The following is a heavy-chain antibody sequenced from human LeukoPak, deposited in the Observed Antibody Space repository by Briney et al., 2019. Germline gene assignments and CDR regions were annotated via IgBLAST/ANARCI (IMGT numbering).Heavy chain of an antibody. V-gene: IGHV3-23*01. CDR3: ARGTPHDYVWGSYLNFDY. CDR2: ISGSGGST. D-gene: IGHD3-16*01. CDR1: GFTFSSYA. Sequence: GGSLRLSCAASGFTFSSYAMSWVRQAPGKGLEWVSAISGSGGSTYYADSVKGRFTISRDNSKNTLYLQMNSLRAEDTAVYYCARGTPHDYVWGSYLNFDYWGQGTLVTVSS. J-gene: IGHJ4*02.